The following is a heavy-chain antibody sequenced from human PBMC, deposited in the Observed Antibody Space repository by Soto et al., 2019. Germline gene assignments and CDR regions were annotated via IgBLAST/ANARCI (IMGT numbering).Heavy chain of an antibody. Sequence: SETLSLTCAVYGGSFSGYYWSWIRQPPGKGLEWIGEINHSGSTNHNPSLKSRVTISVDTSKNQFSLKLSSVTAADTAVYYCARGGGTEYCSSTSCYRSDYYYGMDVWRQVTTVTVSS. CDR1: GGSFSGYY. V-gene: IGHV4-34*01. D-gene: IGHD2-2*01. CDR2: INHSGST. J-gene: IGHJ6*02. CDR3: ARGGGTEYCSSTSCYRSDYYYGMDV.